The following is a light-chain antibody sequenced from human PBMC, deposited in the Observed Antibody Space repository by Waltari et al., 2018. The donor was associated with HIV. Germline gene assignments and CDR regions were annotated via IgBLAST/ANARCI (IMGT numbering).Light chain of an antibody. Sequence: QSALTQPASVSGSPGQSITISCTGTSSDVGAYYYVSWFQLNPGKAPKLMIYEVINRPSGVFNRFSGSKSGNTASLTISGLQAEDEAGYFCSSYTGSSTLYVFGTGTKVTVL. V-gene: IGLV2-14*01. J-gene: IGLJ1*01. CDR1: SSDVGAYYY. CDR2: EVI. CDR3: SSYTGSSTLYV.